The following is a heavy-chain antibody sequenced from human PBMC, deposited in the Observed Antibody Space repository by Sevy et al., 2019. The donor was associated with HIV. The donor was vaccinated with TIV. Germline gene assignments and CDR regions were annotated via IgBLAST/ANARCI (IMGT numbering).Heavy chain of an antibody. J-gene: IGHJ6*02. CDR2: ISSSGSTI. V-gene: IGHV3-48*03. Sequence: GGSLRLSCAASGFTFSSYELNWVRQAPGKGLEWVSYISSSGSTIYYADSVKGRFTISRDNAKNSLYLQMNSLRAEDTAVYYCARVLRISIVVVVAAEPDEHRGYGMDVWGQGTTVTVSS. CDR3: ARVLRISIVVVVAAEPDEHRGYGMDV. CDR1: GFTFSSYE. D-gene: IGHD2-15*01.